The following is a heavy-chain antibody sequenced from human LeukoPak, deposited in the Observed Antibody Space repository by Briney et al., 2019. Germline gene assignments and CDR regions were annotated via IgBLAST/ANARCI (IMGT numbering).Heavy chain of an antibody. CDR1: GFTFSSYS. CDR3: VRDGAYYDSAPYNFDY. D-gene: IGHD3-22*01. J-gene: IGHJ4*02. Sequence: GGSLRLSCAASGFTFSSYSINWVRQAPGKGLEWISSISNTNTYITYADSVKGRFTISRDNAKNSLYLQMTSLRAEDTAVYYCVRDGAYYDSAPYNFDYWGQGTLVAVSS. CDR2: ISNTNTYI. V-gene: IGHV3-21*01.